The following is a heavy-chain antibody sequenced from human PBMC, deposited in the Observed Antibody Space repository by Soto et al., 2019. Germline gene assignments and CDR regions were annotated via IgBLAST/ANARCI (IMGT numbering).Heavy chain of an antibody. D-gene: IGHD3-9*01. CDR3: VRDTSSGWHLKDH. CDR1: GFTFDDHG. V-gene: IGHV3-9*01. J-gene: IGHJ4*02. Sequence: EVDLVESGGGLAQPGRSLRLSCVASGFTFDDHGMHWVRQIPGRGLEWVSGISWNSGSIGYAESVKGRFTIFRDNAKNFQYLEMNSLRQEDTALYYCVRDTSSGWHLKDHWGQGVQVSVSS. CDR2: ISWNSGSI.